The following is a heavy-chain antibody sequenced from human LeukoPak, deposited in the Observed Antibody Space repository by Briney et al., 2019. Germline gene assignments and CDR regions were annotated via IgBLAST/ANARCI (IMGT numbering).Heavy chain of an antibody. CDR3: ARAPLVLVAATGHGAFDI. J-gene: IGHJ3*02. CDR1: GGSFSGYY. CDR2: IYYSGNT. Sequence: SETLSLTCAVYGGSFSGYYWSWIRQPPGKGLEWIGYIYYSGNTYYNPSLKSRVTISIDTSKNQLSLKLSPVTAADTAVYYCARAPLVLVAATGHGAFDIWGQGTMVTVSS. V-gene: IGHV4-34*09. D-gene: IGHD2-15*01.